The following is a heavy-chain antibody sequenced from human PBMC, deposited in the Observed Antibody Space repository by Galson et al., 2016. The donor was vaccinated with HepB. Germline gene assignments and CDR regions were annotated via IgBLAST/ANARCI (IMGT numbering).Heavy chain of an antibody. CDR2: IIPVFGTA. CDR3: ARETIYDSSGYYLDY. J-gene: IGHJ4*02. D-gene: IGHD3-22*01. V-gene: IGHV1-69*13. Sequence: SVKVSCKASGGTFARYAISWVRQAPGQGLEWMGGIIPVFGTAKYAQKFQGRVTISADESTSTAYMELSSLRCEDTAVYYCARETIYDSSGYYLDYWGQGTLVTVSS. CDR1: GGTFARYA.